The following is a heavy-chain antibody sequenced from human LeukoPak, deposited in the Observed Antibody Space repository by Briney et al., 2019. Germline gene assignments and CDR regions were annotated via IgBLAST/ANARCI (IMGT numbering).Heavy chain of an antibody. CDR1: GYSFTSFW. Sequence: GESLKISCKGPGYSFTSFWIGWVRQIPGKGLGWMGIIYPGDSDTRYSPSFQGQVTISADKSISTAYLQWSSLKASDTAMYYCASWFGESPTLAAFDIWGQGTMVTVSS. CDR2: IYPGDSDT. D-gene: IGHD3-10*01. J-gene: IGHJ3*02. CDR3: ASWFGESPTLAAFDI. V-gene: IGHV5-51*01.